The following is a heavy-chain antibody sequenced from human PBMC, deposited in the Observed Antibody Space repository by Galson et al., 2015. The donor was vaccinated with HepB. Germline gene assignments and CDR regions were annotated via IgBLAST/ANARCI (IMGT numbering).Heavy chain of an antibody. Sequence: SLRLSCAASGFTFSSYGMHWVRQAPGKGLEWVAVISYDGSNKYYADSVKGRFTISRDNSKSTLYLQMNSLRAEDTAVYYCAGGFLEWLLPGGYWGQGTLVTVSS. J-gene: IGHJ4*02. CDR2: ISYDGSNK. CDR1: GFTFSSYG. CDR3: AGGFLEWLLPGGY. V-gene: IGHV3-30*03. D-gene: IGHD3-3*01.